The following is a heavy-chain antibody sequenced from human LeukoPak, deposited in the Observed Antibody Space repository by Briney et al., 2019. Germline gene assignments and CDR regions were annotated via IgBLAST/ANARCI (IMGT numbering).Heavy chain of an antibody. CDR2: IRSKPYGGTT. CDR1: GFTFGDYA. CDR3: TREYCSGGSCQNWFDP. D-gene: IGHD2-15*01. Sequence: GGPLRLSCTAPGFTFGDYAMSWFRQAPGKGLEWVGFIRSKPYGGTTEYAASVKGRFSISRDDSKSIAYLQMNRLKTEDTAVYYCTREYCSGGSCQNWFDPWGQGTLVTVSS. J-gene: IGHJ5*02. V-gene: IGHV3-49*03.